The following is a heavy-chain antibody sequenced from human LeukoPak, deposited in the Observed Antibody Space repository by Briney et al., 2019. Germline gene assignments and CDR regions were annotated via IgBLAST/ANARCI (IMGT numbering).Heavy chain of an antibody. D-gene: IGHD6-13*01. J-gene: IGHJ6*02. Sequence: PSETLSLTCTVSGGSISSYYWSWIRQPAGKGLEWIGRIYTTGNTNYNPSLKSRVTISVDTPKNQFSLKLSSVTAADTAVYYCARGRITAAGYYYYYGMDVWGQGTTVTVSS. CDR2: IYTTGNT. CDR1: GGSISSYY. V-gene: IGHV4-4*07. CDR3: ARGRITAAGYYYYYGMDV.